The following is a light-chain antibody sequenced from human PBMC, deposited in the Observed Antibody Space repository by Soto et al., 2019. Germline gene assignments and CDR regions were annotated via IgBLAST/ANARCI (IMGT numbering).Light chain of an antibody. CDR2: DVS. Sequence: QSVLTQPASVSGSPGQSITISCTGTSSDVGGYNYVSWYQQHPGKAPKLMIYDVSNRPSGVSNRFSGSKSGNTASLTISGLQAEDEADYYCSSYTSSSILVVFGGGTKLNVL. CDR1: SSDVGGYNY. CDR3: SSYTSSSILVV. J-gene: IGLJ2*01. V-gene: IGLV2-14*01.